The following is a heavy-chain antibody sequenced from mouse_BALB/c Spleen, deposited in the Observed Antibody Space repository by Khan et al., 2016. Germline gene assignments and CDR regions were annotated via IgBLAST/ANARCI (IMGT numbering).Heavy chain of an antibody. CDR1: GFSLTSYG. J-gene: IGHJ4*01. Sequence: QVQLKESGPGLVQPSQSLSITCTVSGFSLTSYGVHWVRQSPGKGLEWLGVIWSGGSTDYNAAFISRLSISKDNSKSQVFFKMNSLQANDTAIYYCYRPSTLNILYAIDYRCRGTSVTV. D-gene: IGHD2-4*01. CDR2: IWSGGST. CDR3: YRPSTLNILYAIDY. V-gene: IGHV2-2*02.